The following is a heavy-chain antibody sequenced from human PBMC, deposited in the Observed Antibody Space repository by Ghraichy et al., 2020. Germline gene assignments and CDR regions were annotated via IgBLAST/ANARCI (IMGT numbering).Heavy chain of an antibody. CDR1: GFTFTNYA. V-gene: IGHV3-23*01. CDR2: ISGSGGST. J-gene: IGHJ4*02. D-gene: IGHD6-6*01. CDR3: AKAPGRPGSSSFYFDY. Sequence: GGSLRLSCAASGFTFTNYAMSWVRQAPGKGLEWVSTISGSGGSTYYADSMRGRFAISRDNSKNTLSLQMDTLRAEDTAVDYCAKAPGRPGSSSFYFDYWGQGTLVTVSS.